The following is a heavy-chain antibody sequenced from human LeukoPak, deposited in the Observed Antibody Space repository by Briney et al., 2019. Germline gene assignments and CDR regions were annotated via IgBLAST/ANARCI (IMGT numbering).Heavy chain of an antibody. V-gene: IGHV4-34*01. CDR2: INHSGST. J-gene: IGHJ6*02. Sequence: SETLSLTCAVYGGSFSGYYWSWIRQPPGKGLEWIGEINHSGSTNYNPSLKSRVTISVDTSKNQFSLKLSSVTAADTAVYYCARGPLVYYYYGTDVWGQGTTVTVSS. CDR3: ARGPLVYYYYGTDV. CDR1: GGSFSGYY.